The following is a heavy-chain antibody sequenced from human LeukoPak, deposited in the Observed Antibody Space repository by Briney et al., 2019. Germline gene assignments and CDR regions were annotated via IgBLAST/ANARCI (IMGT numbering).Heavy chain of an antibody. CDR2: IYSDGRT. D-gene: IGHD3-22*01. J-gene: IGHJ3*02. V-gene: IGHV3-53*01. CDR3: ARGLFLSGYLDAFDI. CDR1: GFTFSSYA. Sequence: GGPLRLSCAASGFTFSSYAMNWVRQAPGKGLEWVSLIYSDGRTYYADSVKGRCTISRDGSKNTLYLQMNSLRVEDTAVYYCARGLFLSGYLDAFDIWGQGTVVTVPS.